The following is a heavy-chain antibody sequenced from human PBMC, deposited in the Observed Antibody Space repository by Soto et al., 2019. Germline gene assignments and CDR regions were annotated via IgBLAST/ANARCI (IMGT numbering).Heavy chain of an antibody. V-gene: IGHV4-39*01. Sequence: SETLSLTCTVSGGSISSSSYYWGWIRQPPGKGLEWIGSIYYSGSTYYNPSLKSRVTISVDTSKNQFSLKLSSVTAADTAVYYCARHFYDSSGYTLDYWGQGTLVT. D-gene: IGHD3-22*01. CDR2: IYYSGST. J-gene: IGHJ4*02. CDR3: ARHFYDSSGYTLDY. CDR1: GGSISSSSYY.